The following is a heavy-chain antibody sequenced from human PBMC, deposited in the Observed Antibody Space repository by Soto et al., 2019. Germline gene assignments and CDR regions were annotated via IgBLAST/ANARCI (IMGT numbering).Heavy chain of an antibody. J-gene: IGHJ4*02. Sequence: GGSLRLCFVASGFSFSDYTMSWVRQAPGKGLDWVSTISTSSSNIFYASSVKGRLTISRDNAKNSMYLQMNTLRAENTAVYYCAREYEDLSSNLDYWGQGTLVTVSS. CDR3: AREYEDLSSNLDY. CDR2: ISTSSSNI. D-gene: IGHD3-3*01. CDR1: GFSFSDYT. V-gene: IGHV3-21*06.